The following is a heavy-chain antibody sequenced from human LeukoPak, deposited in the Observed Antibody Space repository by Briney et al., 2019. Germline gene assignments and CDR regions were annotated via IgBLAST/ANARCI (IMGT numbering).Heavy chain of an antibody. Sequence: SETLSLTCNVSGGSISISTYSWGWVRQPPDKGLEWIGSIHNSGSTYYNPSLKSRVTISLDTSKNQFSLNLSSVTATDTAVYFSARAYFGSGTILSWGQGTLVIVSS. J-gene: IGHJ5*02. CDR3: ARAYFGSGTILS. V-gene: IGHV4-39*01. D-gene: IGHD3-10*01. CDR2: IHNSGST. CDR1: GGSISISTYS.